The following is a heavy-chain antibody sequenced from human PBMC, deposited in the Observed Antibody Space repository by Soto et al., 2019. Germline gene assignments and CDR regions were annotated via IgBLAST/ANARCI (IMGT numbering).Heavy chain of an antibody. CDR1: GFTFSSYS. V-gene: IGHV3-21*01. J-gene: IGHJ4*02. D-gene: IGHD3-22*01. CDR3: ARDPWYYYDSSGYSNFDY. CDR2: ISSSSSYI. Sequence: EVQLVESGGGLVKPGGSLRLSCAASGFTFSSYSRNWVRQAPGKGLEWVSSISSSSSYIYYADSMKGRFTISRDNPKNSLYLQMNSLRAEDTAVYYCARDPWYYYDSSGYSNFDYWGQGTLVTVSS.